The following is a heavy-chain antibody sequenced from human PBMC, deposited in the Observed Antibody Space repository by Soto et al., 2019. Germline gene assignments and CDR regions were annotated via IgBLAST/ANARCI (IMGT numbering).Heavy chain of an antibody. D-gene: IGHD3-22*01. CDR3: AKEMYYYDSSAENFDY. Sequence: GSLRLSCAASGFTFSSYGMHWVRQAPGKGLEWVAVISYDGSNKYYADSVKGRFTISRDNSKNTLYLQMNSLRAEDTALFYCAKEMYYYDSSAENFDYWGQGTLVTVSS. V-gene: IGHV3-30*18. CDR1: GFTFSSYG. CDR2: ISYDGSNK. J-gene: IGHJ4*02.